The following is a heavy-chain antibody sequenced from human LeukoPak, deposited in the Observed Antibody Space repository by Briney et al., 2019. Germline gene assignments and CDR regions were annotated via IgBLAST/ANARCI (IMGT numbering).Heavy chain of an antibody. D-gene: IGHD3-22*01. CDR3: ATAPRYYYDSSGYY. CDR2: FDPEDGET. Sequence: GASVKVSCKVSGYTLTELCMHWVRQAPGKGLEWMGGFDPEDGETIYAQKFQGRVTMTEDTSTDTAYMELSSLRSEDTAVYYCATAPRYYYDSSGYYWGQGTLVTVSS. J-gene: IGHJ4*02. V-gene: IGHV1-24*01. CDR1: GYTLTELC.